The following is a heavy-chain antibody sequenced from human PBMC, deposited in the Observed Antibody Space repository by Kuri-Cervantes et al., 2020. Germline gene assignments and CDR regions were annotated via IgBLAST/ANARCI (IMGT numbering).Heavy chain of an antibody. Sequence: ETLSLTCATSGFTFSNYWMNWVRQAPGKGLEWVGNINREGGEKYYLDSVKGRFITSRDNAKNSLFLQMNSLRAEDTALYYCARDTDGGFSWSYWGQGTLVTVSS. CDR2: INREGGEK. J-gene: IGHJ4*02. V-gene: IGHV3-7*01. D-gene: IGHD4-23*01. CDR3: ARDTDGGFSWSY. CDR1: GFTFSNYW.